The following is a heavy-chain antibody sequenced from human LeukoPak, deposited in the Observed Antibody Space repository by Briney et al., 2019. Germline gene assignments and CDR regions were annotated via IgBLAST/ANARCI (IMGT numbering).Heavy chain of an antibody. CDR1: GYSITSGYY. CDR2: IYHSGST. J-gene: IGHJ6*03. Sequence: PSETLSLTCTVSGYSITSGYYWGWIRQPPGKGLEWIGTIYHSGSTYYNPSLKSRVTISVDTSKNQFSLKLSSVTAADTAVYYCARHTIYYYMDVWGKGTTVTISS. CDR3: ARHTIYYYMDV. V-gene: IGHV4-38-2*02. D-gene: IGHD3-9*01.